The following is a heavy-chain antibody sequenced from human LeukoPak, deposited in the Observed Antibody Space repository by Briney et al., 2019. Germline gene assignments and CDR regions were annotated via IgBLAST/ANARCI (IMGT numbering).Heavy chain of an antibody. CDR1: GDSVSSNSVT. D-gene: IGHD2-2*01. J-gene: IGHJ5*02. CDR2: TYYRSTWYN. V-gene: IGHV6-1*01. Sequence: SQTLSLTCAISGDSVSSNSVTWHWIRQSPSRGLEWLGRTYYRSTWYNDYAVSVRGRITVNPDTSKNQFSLHLNSVTPEDTAVYYCARRLTQYDCFDPWGQGILVTVSS. CDR3: ARRLTQYDCFDP.